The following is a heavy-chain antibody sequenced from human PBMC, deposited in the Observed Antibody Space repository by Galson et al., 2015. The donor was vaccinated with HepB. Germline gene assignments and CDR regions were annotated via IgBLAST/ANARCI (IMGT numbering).Heavy chain of an antibody. CDR3: ARDYCGGDCPGLWYFDY. D-gene: IGHD2-21*01. Sequence: SVKVSCKASGYTFTGYYIYWVRQAPGQGLEWMGWINPNSGDTKYAQKFQGRVTMTRDTPISTAYMELSRLRSDDTAVYYCARDYCGGDCPGLWYFDYWGQGTPVTVSS. V-gene: IGHV1-2*02. J-gene: IGHJ4*02. CDR1: GYTFTGYY. CDR2: INPNSGDT.